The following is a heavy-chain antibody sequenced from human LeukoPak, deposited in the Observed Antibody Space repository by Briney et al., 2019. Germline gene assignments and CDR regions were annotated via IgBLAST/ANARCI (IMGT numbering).Heavy chain of an antibody. Sequence: TGGSLRLSCAASGFTFSSYAMSWVRQAPGKGLEWVSYITSRGRPITYADSVKGRFTISRDNAKNSLYLQMNSLRAEDTAVYYCARLNTDWRADYWGQGTLVTVSS. J-gene: IGHJ4*02. CDR3: ARLNTDWRADY. V-gene: IGHV3-48*03. D-gene: IGHD3-9*01. CDR2: ITSRGRPI. CDR1: GFTFSSYA.